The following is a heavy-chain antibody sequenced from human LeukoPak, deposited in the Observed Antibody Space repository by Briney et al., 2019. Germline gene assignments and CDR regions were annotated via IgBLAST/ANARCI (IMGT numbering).Heavy chain of an antibody. D-gene: IGHD3-9*01. V-gene: IGHV1-18*01. CDR2: ISAYNGNT. Sequence: VASVKVSCKASGYTFTSYGISWVRQAPGQGLEWMGWISAYNGNTNYAQKVQGRVTMTTDTSTSTAYMELRSLRSDDTAVYYCARAGVLRYFDWSTRGGYFDYWGQGTLVTVSS. CDR3: ARAGVLRYFDWSTRGGYFDY. J-gene: IGHJ4*02. CDR1: GYTFTSYG.